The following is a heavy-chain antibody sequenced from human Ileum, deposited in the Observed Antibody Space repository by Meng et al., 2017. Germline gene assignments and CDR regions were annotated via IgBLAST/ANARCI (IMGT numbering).Heavy chain of an antibody. CDR2: IHHSGTT. Sequence: QGQPQESGPGLVKPSGTLALTCAVSGAAISTSNLWNWVRQPPGKGLEWIGEIHHSGTTNYNPSLKSRVTISLDKSKNQFSLELRSVTAADTAVYYCARHDYGDPTAAFDYWGQGTLVTVSS. J-gene: IGHJ4*02. V-gene: IGHV4-4*02. CDR3: ARHDYGDPTAAFDY. CDR1: GAAISTSNL. D-gene: IGHD4-17*01.